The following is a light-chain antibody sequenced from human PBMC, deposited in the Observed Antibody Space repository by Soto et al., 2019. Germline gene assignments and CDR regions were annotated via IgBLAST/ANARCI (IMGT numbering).Light chain of an antibody. CDR2: GVS. CDR1: HSVGSTY. Sequence: EIVLTQSPGTLSLSPGERATLSCRASHSVGSTYLAWYQQKPGQAPKLLIYGVSSRATGIPDRFSGSGSGTDFTLTISRLEPEDFAVYYCQQYGTSPLTFGPGTKVDL. J-gene: IGKJ3*01. CDR3: QQYGTSPLT. V-gene: IGKV3-20*01.